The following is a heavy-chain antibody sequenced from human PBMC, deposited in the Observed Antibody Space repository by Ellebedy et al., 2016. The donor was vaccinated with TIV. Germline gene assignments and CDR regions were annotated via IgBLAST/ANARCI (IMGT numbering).Heavy chain of an antibody. J-gene: IGHJ4*02. D-gene: IGHD5-18*01. CDR2: IVGSGGGI. Sequence: GESLKISCVASGVTYSRYAMSWVRQAPGKGLEWISGIVGSGGGIWYAESAKGRFTISRDNSKSTLYLQMNSLRAEDTAVYYCAKDRTPGDGYWVFDNWGQGTLVSVSS. CDR1: GVTYSRYA. CDR3: AKDRTPGDGYWVFDN. V-gene: IGHV3-23*01.